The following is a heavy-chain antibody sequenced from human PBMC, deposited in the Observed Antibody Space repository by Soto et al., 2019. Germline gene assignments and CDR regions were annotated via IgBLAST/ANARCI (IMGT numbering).Heavy chain of an antibody. V-gene: IGHV3-15*07. CDR1: GIAISNAW. Sequence: GGLLSLSNAASGIAISNAWINWVRPAPEKGLEWVGWIKSKAHDRTSDYALHGRVRITITRYDTRNMVYMQMNSLDTEDTAVYYCSTYSYSTKIVVRFDFWGQGTLVTVSS. J-gene: IGHJ4*02. D-gene: IGHD3-22*01. CDR3: STYSYSTKIVVRFDF. CDR2: IKSKAHDRTS.